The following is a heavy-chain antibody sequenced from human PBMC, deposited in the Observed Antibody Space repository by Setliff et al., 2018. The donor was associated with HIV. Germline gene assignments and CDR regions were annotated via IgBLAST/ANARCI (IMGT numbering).Heavy chain of an antibody. V-gene: IGHV3-7*01. J-gene: IGHJ6*02. CDR2: INSDGTEK. CDR3: ARDTPERTIWNAWLYYYYGLDV. Sequence: PGESLKISCIASGFSFNNYYMSWVRQAPGKGLEWVANINSDGTEKHYADSVRGRFTISRDNSNNSVFLQMNGLTVDDTGIYYCARDTPERTIWNAWLYYYYGLDVWGQGTTVTVSS. CDR1: GFSFNNYY. D-gene: IGHD1-1*01.